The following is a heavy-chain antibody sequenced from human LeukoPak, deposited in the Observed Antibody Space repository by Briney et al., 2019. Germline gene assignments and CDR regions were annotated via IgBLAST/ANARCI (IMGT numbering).Heavy chain of an antibody. CDR1: GGTFSSYA. J-gene: IGHJ6*02. CDR2: IIPILGIA. D-gene: IGHD1-26*01. Sequence: GSSVKVSCKASGGTFSSYAISWVRQAPGQGLEWMGRIIPILGIANYAQKFQGRVTITADKSTSTAYMELSSLRSEDTAVYYCAGRQSDSYYYYGMDVWGQGTTVTVSS. V-gene: IGHV1-69*04. CDR3: AGRQSDSYYYYGMDV.